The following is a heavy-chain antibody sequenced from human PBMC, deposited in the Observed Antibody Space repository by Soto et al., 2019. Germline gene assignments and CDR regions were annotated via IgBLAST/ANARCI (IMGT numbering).Heavy chain of an antibody. J-gene: IGHJ3*02. CDR2: ISSDGSKK. CDR1: GFTFSSYA. V-gene: IGHV3-30-3*01. Sequence: QVQLVESGGGVVQPGRSLRLSCAASGFTFSSYAMHWVRQAPGKGLEWVAVISSDGSKKYYADSGKGRFTIFRDNSKNTRYLQMNILRPEDTAVYYCASPSIRDHSAFYIWGQWTMVTVSS. D-gene: IGHD5-18*01. CDR3: ASPSIRDHSAFYI.